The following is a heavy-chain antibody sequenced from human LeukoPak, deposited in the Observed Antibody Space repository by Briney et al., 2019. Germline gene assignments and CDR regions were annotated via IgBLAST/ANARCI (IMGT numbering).Heavy chain of an antibody. V-gene: IGHV1-2*02. J-gene: IGHJ4*02. Sequence: ASVKVSCKASGYTFTGYYMHWVRQAPGQGLEWMGWINPNSGGTNYAQKFQGRVTMTRDTSISTAYMELSRLRSDDTAVYYCARGGYSYGPRGDYFDYWGRGTLVTVSS. CDR1: GYTFTGYY. CDR2: INPNSGGT. D-gene: IGHD5-18*01. CDR3: ARGGYSYGPRGDYFDY.